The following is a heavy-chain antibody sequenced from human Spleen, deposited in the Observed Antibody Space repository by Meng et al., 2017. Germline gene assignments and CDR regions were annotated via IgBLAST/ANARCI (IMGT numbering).Heavy chain of an antibody. CDR1: GFTFSSYS. V-gene: IGHV3-21*01. J-gene: IGHJ3*02. CDR3: AREDYDSSGYASGAFDI. Sequence: GESLNFSCASSGFTFSSYSMNWLRQAPGKGLEWVSSNSSSSSYIYYEDSVKGRFTTSRDNAKNSLYLQMNSLRAEDTAVYYCAREDYDSSGYASGAFDIWGQGTMVTVSS. CDR2: NSSSSSYI. D-gene: IGHD3-22*01.